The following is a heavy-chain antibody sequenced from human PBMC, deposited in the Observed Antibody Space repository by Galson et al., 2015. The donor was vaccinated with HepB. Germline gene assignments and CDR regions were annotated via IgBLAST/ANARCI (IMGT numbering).Heavy chain of an antibody. Sequence: KFQGRVTITRDTSASTAYMELSSLRSEDTAVYYCARDSPYSGSYRYYFDYWGQGTLVTVSS. CDR3: ARDSPYSGSYRYYFDY. J-gene: IGHJ4*02. V-gene: IGHV1-3*01. D-gene: IGHD1-26*01.